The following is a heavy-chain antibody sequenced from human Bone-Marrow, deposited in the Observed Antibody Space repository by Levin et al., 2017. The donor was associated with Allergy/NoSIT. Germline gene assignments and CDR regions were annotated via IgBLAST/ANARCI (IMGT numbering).Heavy chain of an antibody. CDR2: IHPNSGDT. CDR1: GYTFPDYY. D-gene: IGHD3-10*01. CDR3: ARGGGSGSYKNFAD. V-gene: IGHV1-2*02. Sequence: ASVKVSCKASGYTFPDYYMNWVRQAPGQGLEWMGWIHPNSGDTNYEQKFQGRVTMTRDTSISTAYMELSRLTSDDTAVYYCARGGGSGSYKNFADWGQGTLVTVSS. J-gene: IGHJ4*02.